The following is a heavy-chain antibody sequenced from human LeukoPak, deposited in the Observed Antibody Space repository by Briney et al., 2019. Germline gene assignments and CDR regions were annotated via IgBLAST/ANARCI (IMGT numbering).Heavy chain of an antibody. V-gene: IGHV4-59*08. D-gene: IGHD3-10*02. CDR1: GGSISNYY. CDR3: ARLSMFRWFGP. J-gene: IGHJ5*02. CDR2: IYYSGST. Sequence: SETLSLTCSVSGGSISNYYWSWMRQPPGKGLEWIGYIYYSGSTNYNPSLKSRVTISADTSKNQFSLKLTSVTATDTAIYYCARLSMFRWFGPWGQGTLVTVSS.